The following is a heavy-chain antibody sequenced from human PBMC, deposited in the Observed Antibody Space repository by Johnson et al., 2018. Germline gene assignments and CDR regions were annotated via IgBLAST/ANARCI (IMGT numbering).Heavy chain of an antibody. CDR1: GGSISSNY. J-gene: IGHJ3*02. CDR2: IHYSGST. D-gene: IGHD3-16*01. V-gene: IGHV4-59*01. CDR3: AKIKEGGASFDI. Sequence: QVQLQESGPGLVKPSETLSLTCTVSGGSISSNYCSWIRQSPGMGLQWIGYIHYSGSTSYNPSLKSRVTMSVDASTNDFYLEVTSVPAVDTAVYYCAKIKEGGASFDIWGQGTVVTVSS.